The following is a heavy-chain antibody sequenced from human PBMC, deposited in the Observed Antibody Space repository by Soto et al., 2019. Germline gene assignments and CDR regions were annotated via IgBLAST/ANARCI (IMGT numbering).Heavy chain of an antibody. J-gene: IGHJ4*01. V-gene: IGHV4-38-2*02. D-gene: IGHD3-10*01. CDR3: AALWFGELAFNY. Sequence: SETLSLTCSVSGYSIRSGYYWGWVRQAPGKGLEWLGSVYHNGIMFHNPSFQSRVTISVDTSKNQFSLNLRSVTAADTAAYDCAALWFGELAFNYWGHGILVAVSS. CDR1: GYSIRSGYY. CDR2: VYHNGIM.